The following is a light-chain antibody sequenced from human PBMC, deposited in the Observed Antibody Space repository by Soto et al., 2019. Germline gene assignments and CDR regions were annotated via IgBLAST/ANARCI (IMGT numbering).Light chain of an antibody. J-gene: IGKJ2*01. CDR2: DAS. Sequence: EIVMTQSPATLSVSPGERATLSCRASRRVSSNLAWYQQKPGQAPRLLIYDASTRATGFPARFSGSGSGTEFPLTISSLQSEDFAVYYCQQYDNWPPTFGQGTNLEIK. V-gene: IGKV3-15*01. CDR3: QQYDNWPPT. CDR1: RRVSSN.